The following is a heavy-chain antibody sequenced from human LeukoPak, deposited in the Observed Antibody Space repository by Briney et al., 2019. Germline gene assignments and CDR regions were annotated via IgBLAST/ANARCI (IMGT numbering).Heavy chain of an antibody. CDR2: ISYDGSNK. Sequence: PGRSLRLSYAASGFTFSSYGMHWVRQAPGKGLEWVAVISYDGSNKYYADSVKGRFTISRDNSKNTLYLQMNSLRAEDTAVYYCAKEYSSWYFDYWGQGTLVTVSS. D-gene: IGHD6-13*01. CDR1: GFTFSSYG. J-gene: IGHJ4*02. V-gene: IGHV3-30*18. CDR3: AKEYSSWYFDY.